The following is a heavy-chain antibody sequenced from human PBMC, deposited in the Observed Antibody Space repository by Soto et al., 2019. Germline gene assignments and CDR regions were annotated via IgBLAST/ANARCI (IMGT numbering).Heavy chain of an antibody. Sequence: QVQLVQSGAEVKKPGASVKVSCKASGYTFTSYGISWVRQAPGQGLEWMGWISAYNGNTNYAQKLQGRVTMTTDTSPSTAYMELRSLRSDDTAVYYCARDLGLIVLVPAAPLKVNWFDPWGQGTLVTVSS. V-gene: IGHV1-18*01. D-gene: IGHD2-2*01. J-gene: IGHJ5*02. CDR3: ARDLGLIVLVPAAPLKVNWFDP. CDR2: ISAYNGNT. CDR1: GYTFTSYG.